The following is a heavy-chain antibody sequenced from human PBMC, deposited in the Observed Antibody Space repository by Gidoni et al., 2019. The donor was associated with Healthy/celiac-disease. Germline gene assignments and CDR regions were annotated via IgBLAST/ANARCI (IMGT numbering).Heavy chain of an antibody. J-gene: IGHJ6*02. D-gene: IGHD5-12*01. CDR2: IIPIFGTA. Sequence: QVQLVQSGAEVKKPGSSVTVACKASGGTFTSYAISCVRPAPGQGLEWMGGIIPIFGTANYAQKFQGRVTITADESTSTAYMELSSLRSEDTAVYYCARAHGGYDSYYYYGMDVWGQGTTVTVSS. V-gene: IGHV1-69*01. CDR3: ARAHGGYDSYYYYGMDV. CDR1: GGTFTSYA.